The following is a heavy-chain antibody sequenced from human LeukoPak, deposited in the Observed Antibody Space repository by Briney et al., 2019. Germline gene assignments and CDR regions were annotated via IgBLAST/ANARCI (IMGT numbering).Heavy chain of an antibody. D-gene: IGHD5-18*01. J-gene: IGHJ6*03. V-gene: IGHV4-39*01. Sequence: SETLSLTCTVSGGSINSSSYYWDWIRQPPGKGLEWIGSIYYSGTTYYNPSLKSRITISVDTSKNQISLKVNSVTAADTAVYYCARLGTARSYYYMDVWGKGTTVTISS. CDR2: IYYSGTT. CDR3: ARLGTARSYYYMDV. CDR1: GGSINSSSYY.